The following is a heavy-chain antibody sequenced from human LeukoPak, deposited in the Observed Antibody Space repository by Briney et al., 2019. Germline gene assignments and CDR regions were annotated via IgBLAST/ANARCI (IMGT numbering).Heavy chain of an antibody. J-gene: IGHJ6*03. CDR3: ARDRSSSSWSPYYYYYYMDV. CDR1: GDSVSSNSAA. Sequence: SQTLSLTCAISGDSVSSNSAAWNWIRQSPSRGLEWLGRTYYRSKWYNDYAVSVKSRITINPDTSKNQFSLQLNSVTPEDTAVYYCARDRSSSSWSPYYYYYYMDVWGKGTTVTISS. D-gene: IGHD6-13*01. CDR2: TYYRSKWYN. V-gene: IGHV6-1*01.